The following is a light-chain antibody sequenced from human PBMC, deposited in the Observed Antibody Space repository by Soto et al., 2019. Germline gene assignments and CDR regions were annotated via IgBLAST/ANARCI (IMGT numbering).Light chain of an antibody. CDR2: SNN. V-gene: IGLV1-44*01. Sequence: QSVLTQPPSASGTPGQRVTISCSGSSSNIGGNTLNWYQQLHGTPPQLLIYSNNQPPSWVPDRFSGSKSGTSASLAISWLQSEDEEDDYCAAWDDSLKEVFGGGTKLTVL. CDR1: SSNIGGNT. J-gene: IGLJ2*01. CDR3: AAWDDSLKEV.